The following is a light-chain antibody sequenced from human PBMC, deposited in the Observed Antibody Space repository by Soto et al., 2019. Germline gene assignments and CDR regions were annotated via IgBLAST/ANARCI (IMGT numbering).Light chain of an antibody. J-gene: IGKJ3*01. Sequence: EIVLTQSPGTLSLSPGERATLSCRASQSVSSSYLAWYKQKPGQAPRLLIYGASSRATGIPERFSGSGSGTDITLTIRRLEPVDFAVYYCQQYGSSTLFTFGPGTKVDIK. CDR3: QQYGSSTLFT. CDR2: GAS. CDR1: QSVSSSY. V-gene: IGKV3-20*01.